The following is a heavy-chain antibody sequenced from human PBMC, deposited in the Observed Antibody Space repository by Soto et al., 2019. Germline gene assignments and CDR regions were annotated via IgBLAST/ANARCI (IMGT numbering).Heavy chain of an antibody. V-gene: IGHV1-69*01. CDR3: ATEGGHNYGLGRGHPFDP. CDR2: IIPMFGSA. CDR1: RGTFNRYA. Sequence: QVQLVQSGSEVKKSGSSVKVSCKAYRGTFNRYAISWVRQAPGQGLEWMGGIIPMFGSANYAQKFQGRVTITADESTNTAYMEMSSLTSDDTAVYYCATEGGHNYGLGRGHPFDPWGQGTLVTVSS. D-gene: IGHD4-17*01. J-gene: IGHJ5*02.